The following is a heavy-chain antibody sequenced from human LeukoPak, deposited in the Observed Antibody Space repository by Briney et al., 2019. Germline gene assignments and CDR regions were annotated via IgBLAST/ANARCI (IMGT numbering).Heavy chain of an antibody. D-gene: IGHD6-19*01. CDR2: ISYDGNNK. CDR3: AKGLGDGSGYLNNY. Sequence: GGSLRLSCAASGFTFGNHGMHWVRQPPGKGLEWVALISYDGNNKYYADSVKGRFTISRDNSKNTLYLQMSSLRDEDTAVYYCAKGLGDGSGYLNNYWGQGTLVTVSS. J-gene: IGHJ4*02. V-gene: IGHV3-30*18. CDR1: GFTFGNHG.